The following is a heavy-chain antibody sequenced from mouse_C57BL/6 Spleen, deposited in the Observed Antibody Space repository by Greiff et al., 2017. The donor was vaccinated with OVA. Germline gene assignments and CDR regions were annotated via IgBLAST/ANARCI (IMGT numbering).Heavy chain of an antibody. D-gene: IGHD2-3*01. CDR3: ARDGYYWYFDV. CDR2: IYPGSGST. J-gene: IGHJ1*03. CDR1: GYTFTSYW. V-gene: IGHV1-55*01. Sequence: ESGAELVKPGASVKMSCKASGYTFTSYWITWVKQRPGQGLEWIGDIYPGSGSTNYNEKFKSKATLTVDTSSSTAYMQLSSLTSEDSAVYYCARDGYYWYFDVWGTGTTVTVSS.